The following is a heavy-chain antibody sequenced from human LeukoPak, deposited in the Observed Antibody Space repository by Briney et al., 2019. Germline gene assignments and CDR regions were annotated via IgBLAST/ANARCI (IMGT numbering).Heavy chain of an antibody. Sequence: QPGGSLRLSCAASGFAFSSYWMHWVRQVPGKGLVWVSRTNSDGSIIGYADSVKGRFTISRDNAMNTLYLQMNSLRVEDTAVYYCASNYGADYWGQGTLVTVSS. J-gene: IGHJ4*02. CDR1: GFAFSSYW. CDR3: ASNYGADY. D-gene: IGHD4-17*01. V-gene: IGHV3-74*01. CDR2: TNSDGSII.